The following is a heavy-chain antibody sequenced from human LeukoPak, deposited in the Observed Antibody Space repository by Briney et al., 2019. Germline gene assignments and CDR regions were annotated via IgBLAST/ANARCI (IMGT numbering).Heavy chain of an antibody. V-gene: IGHV4-59*01. D-gene: IGHD3-9*01. Sequence: SETLSLTYPVYGGSITSGYWSWIRQPLGKGLEWIGYIYYSGSTNYNPSLKSRVTISVDTSKNQFSLKLSSVTAADTAVYYCARDNFDIFTGYAFDIWGQGTMVTVSS. CDR1: GGSITSGY. J-gene: IGHJ3*02. CDR2: IYYSGST. CDR3: ARDNFDIFTGYAFDI.